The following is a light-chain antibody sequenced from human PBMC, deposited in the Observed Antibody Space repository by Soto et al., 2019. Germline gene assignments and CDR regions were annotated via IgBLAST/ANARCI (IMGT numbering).Light chain of an antibody. CDR2: GAS. Sequence: EIGVTQAPGPLSLAPGERATPSCRGSQGVSSSYLAWYQQKPGQAPRLLIYGASSRATGIPDRFSGSGSGTDFTLTISRLEPEDFAVYYCQQYGSPGTFGGGTKVEIK. J-gene: IGKJ4*01. CDR3: QQYGSPGT. V-gene: IGKV3-20*01. CDR1: QGVSSSY.